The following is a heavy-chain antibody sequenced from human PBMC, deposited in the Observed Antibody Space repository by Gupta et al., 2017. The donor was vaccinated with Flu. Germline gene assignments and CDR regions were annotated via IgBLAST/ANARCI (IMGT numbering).Heavy chain of an antibody. J-gene: IGHJ4*02. Sequence: QVQLVQSGAEVQKPGASVKVSCKASGYTFTGYYIHWVRQAPGQGLEWMGWINPNSGGTNYAQKFQGWVTMTRDTSISTAYMELSRLRSDDTAVYYCARDRLRGYSYGPLGYWGQGTLVTVSS. CDR3: ARDRLRGYSYGPLGY. CDR2: INPNSGGT. CDR1: GYTFTGYY. V-gene: IGHV1-2*04. D-gene: IGHD5-18*01.